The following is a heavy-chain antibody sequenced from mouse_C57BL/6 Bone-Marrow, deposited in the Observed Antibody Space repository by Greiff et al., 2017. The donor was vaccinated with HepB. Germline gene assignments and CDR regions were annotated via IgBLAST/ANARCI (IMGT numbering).Heavy chain of an antibody. Sequence: EVKVVESGGGLVQSGRSLRLSCATSGFTFSDFYMEWVRQAPGKGLEWIAASRNKANDYTTEYSASVKGRFIVSRDTSQSILYLQMNALRAEDTAIYYCARDHAMDYWGQGTSVTVSS. V-gene: IGHV7-1*01. CDR1: GFTFSDFY. CDR2: SRNKANDYTT. CDR3: ARDHAMDY. J-gene: IGHJ4*01.